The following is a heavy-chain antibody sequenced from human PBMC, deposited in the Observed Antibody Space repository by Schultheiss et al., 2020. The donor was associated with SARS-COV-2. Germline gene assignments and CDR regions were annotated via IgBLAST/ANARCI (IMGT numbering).Heavy chain of an antibody. CDR2: ISSSSSYT. V-gene: IGHV3-21*05. D-gene: IGHD1-7*01. Sequence: GGSLRLSCAASGFTFSSYWMHWVRQAPGKGLVWVSYISSSSSYTNYADSVKGRFTISRDNAKNSLYLQMNSLRADDTAVYYCAREDLTGTFRFDPWGQGTLVTVSS. CDR1: GFTFSSYW. CDR3: AREDLTGTFRFDP. J-gene: IGHJ5*02.